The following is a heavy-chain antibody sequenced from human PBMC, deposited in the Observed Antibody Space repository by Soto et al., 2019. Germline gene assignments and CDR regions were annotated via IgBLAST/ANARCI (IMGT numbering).Heavy chain of an antibody. V-gene: IGHV3-66*01. CDR3: ARVGYGSGSYYIEPWFDP. CDR1: GFTVSSND. CDR2: IYSGGST. D-gene: IGHD3-10*01. J-gene: IGHJ5*02. Sequence: GGSMRLSCAASGFTVSSNDMSWVRQAPGKGLEWVSVIYSGGSTYYADSVKGRFTISRDNSKNTLYLQMNSLRAEDTAVYYCARVGYGSGSYYIEPWFDPWGQGTLVTVSS.